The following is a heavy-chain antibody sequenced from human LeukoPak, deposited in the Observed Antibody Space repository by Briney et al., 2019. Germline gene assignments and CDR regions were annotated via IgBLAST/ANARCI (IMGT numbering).Heavy chain of an antibody. CDR3: ARDPTALWSGYQYLDY. V-gene: IGHV3-21*01. Sequence: GGSLRLSCAASGFTFSDYTMNWVRQAPGKGLGWVSSISSSSGYIYYADSVKGRFTISRDNAKNSLYLQMNSLRAEDTAVYYCARDPTALWSGYQYLDYWGQGTLVTVSS. CDR2: ISSSSGYI. D-gene: IGHD3-3*01. J-gene: IGHJ4*02. CDR1: GFTFSDYT.